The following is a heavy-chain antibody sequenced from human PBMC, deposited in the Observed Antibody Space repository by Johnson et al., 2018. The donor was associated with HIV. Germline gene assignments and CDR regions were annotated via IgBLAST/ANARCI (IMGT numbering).Heavy chain of an antibody. J-gene: IGHJ3*02. CDR1: GFTFSSYG. V-gene: IGHV3-30*02. CDR2: IRYDGTNK. Sequence: QVQLVESGGGVVQPGGSLRLSCAASGFTFSSYGMHWVRQAPGKGLEWVAFIRYDGTNKYYADSVKGRFTISRDNSKNRLHLQMNSLRAEDTAVYFCARGVKQQLSVVDAFDIWGQGTMVTVSS. CDR3: ARGVKQQLSVVDAFDI. D-gene: IGHD6-13*01.